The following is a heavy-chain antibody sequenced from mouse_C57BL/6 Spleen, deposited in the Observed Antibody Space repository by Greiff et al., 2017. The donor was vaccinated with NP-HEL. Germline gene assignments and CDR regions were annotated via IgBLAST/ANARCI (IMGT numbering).Heavy chain of an antibody. CDR2: IDPNGGGT. D-gene: IGHD1-1*01. CDR1: GYTFTSYW. V-gene: IGHV1-72*01. CDR3: ARPYYGSSPWAMDY. Sequence: VQLQQSGAELVKPGASVKRSCKASGYTFTSYWMPWVRQRPGRGLGWMGRIDPNGGGTRYNEKFKSKATLTVDKPSSTAYMKLSSLTSEDSAVYYCARPYYGSSPWAMDYWGQGTSVTVSS. J-gene: IGHJ4*01.